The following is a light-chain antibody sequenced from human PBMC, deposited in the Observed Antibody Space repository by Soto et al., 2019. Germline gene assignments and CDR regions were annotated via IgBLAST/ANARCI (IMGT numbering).Light chain of an antibody. CDR2: GSS. Sequence: EIVLTQSPGTLSLSPGERATLSCRASQSVSSSYLAWYQQKPGQAPRLLIYGSSSRPTGIPDRFSGSGSVTDFTLTISRLEAEDFAVYYCQQYGSSPETFGQWTKVEIK. J-gene: IGKJ1*01. CDR1: QSVSSSY. CDR3: QQYGSSPET. V-gene: IGKV3-20*01.